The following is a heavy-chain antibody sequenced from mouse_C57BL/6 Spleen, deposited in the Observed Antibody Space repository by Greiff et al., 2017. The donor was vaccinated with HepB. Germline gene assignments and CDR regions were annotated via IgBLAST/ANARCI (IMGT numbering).Heavy chain of an antibody. V-gene: IGHV1-66*01. J-gene: IGHJ2*01. CDR1: GYSFTSYY. CDR3: AREERRSFDY. CDR2: IYPGSGNT. Sequence: VKVVDSGPQLVKPGASVKISCKASGYSFTSYYIHWVKQRPGQGLEWIGWIYPGSGNTKYNEKFKGKATLTADTSSSTAYMQLSSLTSEDSAVYYCAREERRSFDYWGQGTTLTVSS.